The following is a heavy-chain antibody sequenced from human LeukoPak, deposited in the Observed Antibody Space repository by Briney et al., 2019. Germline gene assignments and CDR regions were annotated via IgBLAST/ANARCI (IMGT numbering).Heavy chain of an antibody. J-gene: IGHJ4*02. V-gene: IGHV4-39*01. CDR3: ARQGSGTGSHFDY. Sequence: PSETLSLTCTVSGGSISSSSYYWGWIRQPPGKGLEWIGSIYYSGTTFYNPSLKSRVTLSVDTSKTQFSLRLRSVTAADTAIYYCARQGSGTGSHFDYWGQGTLVTASS. D-gene: IGHD1-26*01. CDR1: GGSISSSSYY. CDR2: IYYSGTT.